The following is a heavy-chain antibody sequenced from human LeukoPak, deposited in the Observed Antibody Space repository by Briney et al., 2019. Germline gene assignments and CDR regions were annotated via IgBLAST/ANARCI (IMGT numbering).Heavy chain of an antibody. CDR1: GYTFTYYY. CDR3: ARDPYGDNHLDY. D-gene: IGHD4-17*01. CDR2: INPDSGDT. V-gene: IGHV1-2*02. J-gene: IGHJ4*02. Sequence: ASVKVSCKASGYTFTYYYIHWVGQAPGQGLEWMGWINPDSGDTKYVQKFQGRVTMTRDTSISTAYIDLSSLRSDDTAVYYCARDPYGDNHLDYWGQGTLVTVSS.